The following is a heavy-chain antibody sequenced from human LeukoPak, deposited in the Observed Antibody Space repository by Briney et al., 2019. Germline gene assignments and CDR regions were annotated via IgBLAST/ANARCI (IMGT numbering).Heavy chain of an antibody. CDR3: AKETRGSYSDY. J-gene: IGHJ4*02. CDR2: ISYDGSNR. Sequence: GGALRLSCAASGFTFSSSGMHWVRQAPGKGLEWVAFISYDGSNRYYADSVKGRFTISRDNSKNTLYLQMNSLRAEDTAVYYCAKETRGSYSDYWGQGTLVTVSS. V-gene: IGHV3-30*02. D-gene: IGHD5-12*01. CDR1: GFTFSSSG.